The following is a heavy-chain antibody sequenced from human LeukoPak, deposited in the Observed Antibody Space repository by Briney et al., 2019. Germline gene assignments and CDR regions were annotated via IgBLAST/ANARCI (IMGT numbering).Heavy chain of an antibody. CDR2: IYPDDSDT. D-gene: IGHD2-8*01. Sequence: GESLKISCKGSGYSFTSYWIGWVRQMAGKGLEWMGIIYPDDSDTRYSPSFEGQVIISVDNSISTAYLQWSSLKASDTATYYCARHGHCTNGVCYSNYYYYMDVWGKGTTVTVSS. CDR1: GYSFTSYW. J-gene: IGHJ6*03. V-gene: IGHV5-51*01. CDR3: ARHGHCTNGVCYSNYYYYMDV.